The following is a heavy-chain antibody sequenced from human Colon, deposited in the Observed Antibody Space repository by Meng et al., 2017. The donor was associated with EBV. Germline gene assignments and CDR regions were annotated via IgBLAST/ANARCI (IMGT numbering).Heavy chain of an antibody. CDR2: ISTNTGNP. CDR3: GTLKYTSGFYGPAY. D-gene: IGHD6-19*01. V-gene: IGHV7-4-1*02. Sequence: QGQLVQSVLELKNPGASVKVSCKASGYTFTRYPMNWVRQAPGQGLEWMGWISTNTGNPTYAQGFTGRFVFSVDTSVSTAYLQISSLKAEDTAVYYCGTLKYTSGFYGPAYWGQGALVTVSS. J-gene: IGHJ4*02. CDR1: GYTFTRYP.